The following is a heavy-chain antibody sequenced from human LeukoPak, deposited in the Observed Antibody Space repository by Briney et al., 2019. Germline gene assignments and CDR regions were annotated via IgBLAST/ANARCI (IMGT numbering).Heavy chain of an antibody. D-gene: IGHD3-10*01. V-gene: IGHV5-51*01. Sequence: GESLKISCQGSGYSFTTYWIGWVRPMPGKGLECMGIIYPGDSDTRYSPSFQGQVTISADKSINTAYLQWSSLKASDTAMYYCARLGTYWSNYYFEYWGQGTLVTVSS. CDR1: GYSFTTYW. J-gene: IGHJ4*02. CDR3: ARLGTYWSNYYFEY. CDR2: IYPGDSDT.